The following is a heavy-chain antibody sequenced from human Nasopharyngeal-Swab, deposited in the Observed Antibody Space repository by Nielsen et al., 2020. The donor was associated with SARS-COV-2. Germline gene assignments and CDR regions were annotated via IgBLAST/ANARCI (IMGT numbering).Heavy chain of an antibody. CDR1: GFTFSNAW. CDR3: CTELVWSGYYLENY. D-gene: IGHD3-3*01. Sequence: SCAASGFTFSNAWMSWVRQAPGKGLEWVGRIKSKTDGGTTDYAAPVKGRFTLSRDDSNNTLYLQMNSLKTEDTAVYHCCTELVWSGYYLENYWGQGTLVTVSS. V-gene: IGHV3-15*01. J-gene: IGHJ4*02. CDR2: IKSKTDGGTT.